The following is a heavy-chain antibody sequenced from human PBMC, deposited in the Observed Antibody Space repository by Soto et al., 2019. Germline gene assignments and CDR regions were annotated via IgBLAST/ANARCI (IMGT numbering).Heavy chain of an antibody. D-gene: IGHD6-13*01. CDR3: ARHFRSSWYYFDY. V-gene: IGHV4-39*01. J-gene: IGHJ4*02. CDR1: GGSISSSSYY. Sequence: SETLSLTCTVSGGSISSSSYYWGWIRQPPGKGLEWIGSIYYSGSTYYNPSLKSRVTISVDTTKNQFSLMLSSVTAADTAVYYCARHFRSSWYYFDYWGQGTLVTVSS. CDR2: IYYSGST.